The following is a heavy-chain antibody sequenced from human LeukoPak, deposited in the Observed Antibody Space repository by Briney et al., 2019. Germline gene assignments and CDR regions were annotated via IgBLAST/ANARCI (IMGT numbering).Heavy chain of an antibody. Sequence: GGSLRLSCAASGFTFSSYSMYWVRQAPGKGLDWVSSISSSSSYIYYADSVKGRFTISRDNAKNSLYLQMNSLRAEDTAVYYCAKNSGSSPVFDYWGPGTLVTVSS. CDR1: GFTFSSYS. CDR3: AKNSGSSPVFDY. J-gene: IGHJ4*02. V-gene: IGHV3-21*01. CDR2: ISSSSSYI. D-gene: IGHD1-26*01.